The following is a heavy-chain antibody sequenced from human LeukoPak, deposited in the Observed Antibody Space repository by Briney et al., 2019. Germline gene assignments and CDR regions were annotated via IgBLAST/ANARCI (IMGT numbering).Heavy chain of an antibody. V-gene: IGHV3-21*01. CDR2: ISCSSSYI. CDR3: ARGPLYDILTGYFNDY. D-gene: IGHD3-9*01. CDR1: GFTFSSYS. Sequence: GGSLRLSCAASGFTFSSYSLNWVRQAPGKGLEWVSSISCSSSYIYYADSVKGRFTISRDNAKNSLYLQMNSLRAEDTAVYYCARGPLYDILTGYFNDYWGQGTLVTVSS. J-gene: IGHJ4*02.